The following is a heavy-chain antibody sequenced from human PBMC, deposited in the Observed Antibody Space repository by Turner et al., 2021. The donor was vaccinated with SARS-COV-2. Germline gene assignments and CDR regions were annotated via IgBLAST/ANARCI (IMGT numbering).Heavy chain of an antibody. D-gene: IGHD1-26*01. Sequence: QVQLQESGPGLVKSSETLSLTCPVSGASLRSSSYYWGWIRKPPGKGLEWIGNRFYRGNTYYNESLKSRVTISMDTSANRFSLRLSSVTAADTAVYYCARLRVGATIYYYHGMDAWGQGTTVTVSS. J-gene: IGHJ6*02. CDR3: ARLRVGATIYYYHGMDA. CDR1: GASLRSSSYY. V-gene: IGHV4-39*02. CDR2: RFYRGNT.